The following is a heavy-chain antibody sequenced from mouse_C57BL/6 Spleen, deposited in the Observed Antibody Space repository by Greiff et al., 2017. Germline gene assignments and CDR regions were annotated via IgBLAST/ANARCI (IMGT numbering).Heavy chain of an antibody. CDR3: ARGTVVAPDV. D-gene: IGHD1-1*01. V-gene: IGHV5-17*01. J-gene: IGHJ1*03. CDR1: GFTFSDYG. Sequence: EVKVEESGGGLVKPGGSLKLSCAASGFTFSDYGMHWVRQAPEKGLEWVAYISSGSSTIYYADTVKGRFTISRDNAKNTLFLQMTSLRSEDTAMYYCARGTVVAPDVWGTGTTVTVSS. CDR2: ISSGSSTI.